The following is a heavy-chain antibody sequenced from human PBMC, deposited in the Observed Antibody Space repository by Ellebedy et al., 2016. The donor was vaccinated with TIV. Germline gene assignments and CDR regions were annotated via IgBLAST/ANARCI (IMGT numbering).Heavy chain of an antibody. J-gene: IGHJ4*02. D-gene: IGHD3-10*01. CDR3: AKGLSYPSMVRGVIPPPWY. CDR2: ISRSSSTI. CDR1: GFTFSSYS. Sequence: PGGSLRLSCTASGFTFSSYSMNWVRQAPGKGLEWVSYISRSSSTIYYADSVKGRFTISRDNSKNTLYLQVNSLRVEDTAVYYCAKGLSYPSMVRGVIPPPWYWGQGTLITVSS. V-gene: IGHV3-48*01.